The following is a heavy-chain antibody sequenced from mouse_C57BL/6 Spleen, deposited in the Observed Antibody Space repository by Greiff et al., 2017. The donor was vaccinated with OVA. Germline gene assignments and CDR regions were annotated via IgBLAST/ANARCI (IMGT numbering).Heavy chain of an antibody. CDR1: GYTFTSYW. V-gene: IGHV1-59*01. D-gene: IGHD2-3*01. CDR2: IDPSDSYT. Sequence: QVQLQQPGAELVRPGTSVKLSCKASGYTFTSYWMHWVKQRPGQGLEWIGVIDPSDSYTNYNQKFKGKATLTVDTSSSTAYMQLSSLTSEDSAVYYCARNYDGYYLFAYWGQGTLVTVSA. J-gene: IGHJ3*01. CDR3: ARNYDGYYLFAY.